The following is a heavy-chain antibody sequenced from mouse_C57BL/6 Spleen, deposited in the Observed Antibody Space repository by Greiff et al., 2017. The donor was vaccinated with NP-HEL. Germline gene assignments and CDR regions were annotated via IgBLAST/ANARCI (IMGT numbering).Heavy chain of an antibody. V-gene: IGHV1-62-2*01. Sequence: VQLQQSGAELVKPGASVKLSCKASGYTFTEYTIHWVKQRSGQGLEWIGWFYPGSGSIKYNEKFKDKATLTADKSSSTVYMELSRLTSEDSAVYVCARHEGSNWAGFYYAMDYWGQGTSVTVSS. CDR2: FYPGSGSI. CDR3: ARHEGSNWAGFYYAMDY. CDR1: GYTFTEYT. D-gene: IGHD4-1*01. J-gene: IGHJ4*01.